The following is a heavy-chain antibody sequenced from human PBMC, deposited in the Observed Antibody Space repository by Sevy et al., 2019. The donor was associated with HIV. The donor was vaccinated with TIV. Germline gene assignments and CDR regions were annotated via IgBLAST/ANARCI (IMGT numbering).Heavy chain of an antibody. CDR2: ISSSSYI. D-gene: IGHD4-17*01. J-gene: IGHJ6*03. CDR1: GFTFSSYS. CDR3: AREGATVTVYYMDV. Sequence: GGSLRLSCAASGFTFSSYSMNWVRQAPGKGLEWVSSISSSSYIYYGDSVKGRFTISRDNAKNSLYLQMNSLRAEDTAVYYCAREGATVTVYYMDVWGKGTTVTVSS. V-gene: IGHV3-21*01.